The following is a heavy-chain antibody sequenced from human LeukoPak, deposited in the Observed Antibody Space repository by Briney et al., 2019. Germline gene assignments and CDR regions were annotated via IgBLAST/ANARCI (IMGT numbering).Heavy chain of an antibody. CDR1: GGSISSYY. D-gene: IGHD3-10*01. CDR2: IYYSGST. V-gene: IGHV4-59*01. J-gene: IGHJ4*02. Sequence: SETLSLTCTVSGGSISSYYWSWIRQPPGKGLEWIGYIYYSGSTNYNPSLKSRVTISVDTSKNQFSLKLSSVTAVDTAVYYCARFLMVRGVIGYFDYWGQGTLVTVSS. CDR3: ARFLMVRGVIGYFDY.